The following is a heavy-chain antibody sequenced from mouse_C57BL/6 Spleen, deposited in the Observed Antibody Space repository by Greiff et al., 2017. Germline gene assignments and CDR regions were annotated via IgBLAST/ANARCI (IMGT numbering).Heavy chain of an antibody. CDR1: GYTFTSYW. CDR2: IHPSDSET. CDR3: ARRPPYYDYPFDD. J-gene: IGHJ2*01. V-gene: IGHV1-61*01. Sequence: VQLQQPGAELVRPGSSVKLSCKASGYTFTSYWMDWVKQRPGQGLEWIGNIHPSDSETHYNQKFKDKATLTVDKSSSTAYMQLSSLTSEDSAVYYCARRPPYYDYPFDDWGKGTTLTVSS. D-gene: IGHD2-4*01.